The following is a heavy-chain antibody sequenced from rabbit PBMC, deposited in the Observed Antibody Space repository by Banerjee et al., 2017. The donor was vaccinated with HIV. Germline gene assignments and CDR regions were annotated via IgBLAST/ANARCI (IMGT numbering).Heavy chain of an antibody. D-gene: IGHD8-1*01. J-gene: IGHJ6*01. CDR2: IAGSSSAFT. V-gene: IGHV1S40*01. Sequence: QSLEESGGDLVKPGASLTLTCTASGFSFSSNEYMCWVRQAPGKGLEWISCIAGSSSAFTYSATWAKGRFTCSKTSSTTVTLQMTSLTVADTATYFCARDTGSSFSSYGMDLWGPGTLVTVS. CDR3: ARDTGSSFSSYGMDL. CDR1: GFSFSSNEY.